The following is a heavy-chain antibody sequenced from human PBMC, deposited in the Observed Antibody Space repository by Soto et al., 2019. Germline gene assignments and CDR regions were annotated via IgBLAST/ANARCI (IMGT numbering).Heavy chain of an antibody. Sequence: SETLSLTCTVSGDSISSSSYYWGWIRQPPGKGLEWIGDIYYSGTTHYNPSLKSRVTISIDTSKNQFSLHLRSVHVTYMAVYYCARLKGACSITTYSWFDPWGQGTRVTVCS. D-gene: IGHD3-22*01. CDR1: GDSISSSSYY. CDR3: ARLKGACSITTYSWFDP. V-gene: IGHV4-39*01. CDR2: IYYSGTT. J-gene: IGHJ5*02.